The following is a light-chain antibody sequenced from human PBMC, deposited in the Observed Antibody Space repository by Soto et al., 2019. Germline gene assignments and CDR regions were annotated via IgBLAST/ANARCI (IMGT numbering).Light chain of an antibody. CDR1: QSISKY. J-gene: IGKJ1*01. V-gene: IGKV1-39*01. CDR3: QQYSTDSRT. CDR2: AAS. Sequence: DIHMTPSPSSLSASVGDRVTSTCRASQSISKYLNGYQQKPGKAPKVLIYAASTLQSGVPSRFSGIGSGTDFTLSISSLQPDDFATYYCQQYSTDSRTFGQGTKVDI.